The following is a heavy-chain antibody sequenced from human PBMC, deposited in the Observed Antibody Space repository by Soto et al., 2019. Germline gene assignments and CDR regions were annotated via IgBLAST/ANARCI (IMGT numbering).Heavy chain of an antibody. D-gene: IGHD3-10*01. Sequence: GASVKVSCKASGGTFSSYAISWVRQAPGQGLEWMGGFIPIFGTANYAQKFQGRVTITADESTSTADMELSSLRSEDTAVYYCARAPRLMVRGVIGYYYGMDVWGQGTTVTVSS. CDR2: FIPIFGTA. V-gene: IGHV1-69*13. J-gene: IGHJ6*02. CDR3: ARAPRLMVRGVIGYYYGMDV. CDR1: GGTFSSYA.